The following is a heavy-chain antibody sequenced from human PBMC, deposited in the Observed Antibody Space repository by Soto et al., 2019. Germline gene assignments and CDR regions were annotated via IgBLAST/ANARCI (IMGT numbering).Heavy chain of an antibody. J-gene: IGHJ4*02. CDR3: ARGQDGVVATH. CDR2: VKDGGHT. V-gene: IGHV4-34*01. CDR1: GGSLSGYY. Sequence: QVQLQQWGAGLLKPSETLSLNCAVTGGSLSGYYWSWIRQPPGKGLEWIGEVKDGGHTNYSPSLRGRVTISADTSNNQFSIRLNSVTAADTGVYYCARGQDGVVATHWDQGSLVTVSS. D-gene: IGHD5-12*01.